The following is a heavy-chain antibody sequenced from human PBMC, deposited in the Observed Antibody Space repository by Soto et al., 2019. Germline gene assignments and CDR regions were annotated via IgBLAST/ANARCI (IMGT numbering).Heavy chain of an antibody. CDR1: GFTFSSYA. Sequence: GGSLRLSCAASGFTFSSYAMSWVRQAPGKGLEWVSGISGGGGSTYYANSVKGRFTISRDNSKNTLYLQMNSLRAEDTAVYYCAKEGDSSGYYYSKDYWGQGTLVTVSS. CDR3: AKEGDSSGYYYSKDY. V-gene: IGHV3-23*01. D-gene: IGHD3-22*01. CDR2: ISGGGGST. J-gene: IGHJ4*02.